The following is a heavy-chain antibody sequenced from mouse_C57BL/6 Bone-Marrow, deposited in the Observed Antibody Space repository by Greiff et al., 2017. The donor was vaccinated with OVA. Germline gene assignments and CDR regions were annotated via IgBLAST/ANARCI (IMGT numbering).Heavy chain of an antibody. CDR3: AKDGVFYYFDY. Sequence: QVQLQQPGAELVKPGASVKLSCKASGYTFTSYWMPWVKQRPGQGLEWIGEIDPSDSYTNYNQKFKGKATLTVDTSSSTAYMQLSSLTSEDSAVYCCAKDGVFYYFDYWGQGTTLTVSS. J-gene: IGHJ2*01. CDR2: IDPSDSYT. CDR1: GYTFTSYW. V-gene: IGHV1-50*01.